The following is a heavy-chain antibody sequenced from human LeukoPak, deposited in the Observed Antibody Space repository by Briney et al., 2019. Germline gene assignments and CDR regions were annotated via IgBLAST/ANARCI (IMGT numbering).Heavy chain of an antibody. Sequence: ASVKVTCKASGYTFTSYGISWVRQALGQGLEWMGWISGYNGYTHYANNHQGRVTMTTDTSTSTAYMELRSLRSDDTAVYYCARDEARYSSGYYPNWFDPWGQGTLVTVSS. CDR2: ISGYNGYT. J-gene: IGHJ5*02. CDR1: GYTFTSYG. V-gene: IGHV1-18*01. CDR3: ARDEARYSSGYYPNWFDP. D-gene: IGHD3-22*01.